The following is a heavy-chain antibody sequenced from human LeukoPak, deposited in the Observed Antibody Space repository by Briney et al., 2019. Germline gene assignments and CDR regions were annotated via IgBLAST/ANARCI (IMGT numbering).Heavy chain of an antibody. Sequence: GGSLRLSCAASGFTFSSYWMHWVRHAPGKGLVWVSRINSDGSSTSYADSVKGRFTISRDNAKNTLYLQMNSLRAEDTAVYYCARAPGAYSGYHDYWGQGTLVTVSS. CDR3: ARAPGAYSGYHDY. V-gene: IGHV3-74*01. CDR1: GFTFSSYW. D-gene: IGHD5-12*01. CDR2: INSDGSST. J-gene: IGHJ4*02.